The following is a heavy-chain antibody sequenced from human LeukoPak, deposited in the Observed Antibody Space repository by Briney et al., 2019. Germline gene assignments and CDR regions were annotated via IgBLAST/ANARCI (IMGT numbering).Heavy chain of an antibody. CDR3: ARSGYNFWFDP. Sequence: SETLSLTCTVSGGSISSSSYYWGWIRQPPGKGLEWIGYIYYSGSTNYNPSLKSRVTISVDTSKNQFSLKLSSVTAADTAVYYCARSGYNFWFDPWGQGTLVTVSS. CDR1: GGSISSSSYY. D-gene: IGHD5-24*01. V-gene: IGHV4-61*05. J-gene: IGHJ5*02. CDR2: IYYSGST.